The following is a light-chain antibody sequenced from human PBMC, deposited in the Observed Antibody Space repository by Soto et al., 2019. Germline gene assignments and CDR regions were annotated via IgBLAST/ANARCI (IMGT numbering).Light chain of an antibody. Sequence: DIQMTQSPSTLSASVGDRVTITCRASQSINNWLAWYQKKPGKAPNLLIYKASSLESGVPSRFSGSRSGTEFTLTITSLQPDDFATYYCQQYYNLWTFGQGTKVEIK. CDR1: QSINNW. CDR2: KAS. CDR3: QQYYNLWT. J-gene: IGKJ1*01. V-gene: IGKV1-5*03.